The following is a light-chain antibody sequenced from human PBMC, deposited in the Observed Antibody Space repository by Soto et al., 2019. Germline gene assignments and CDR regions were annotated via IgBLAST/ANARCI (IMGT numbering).Light chain of an antibody. Sequence: EIVLTPSPGTLALSPGERATLSCRASQSVSSSYLAWYQQKPGQAPRPLIPGASTGATGIPATFSGSGSGTDLTLTITSLQSEDIAVSSCHQYNNWHPAITFGQGTRLEIK. CDR3: HQYNNWHPAIT. V-gene: IGKV3-15*01. CDR2: GAS. J-gene: IGKJ5*01. CDR1: QSVSSSY.